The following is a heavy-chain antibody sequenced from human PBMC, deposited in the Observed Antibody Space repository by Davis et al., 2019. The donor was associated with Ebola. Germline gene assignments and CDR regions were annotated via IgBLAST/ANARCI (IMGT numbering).Heavy chain of an antibody. CDR1: GFTFSNYA. D-gene: IGHD4-17*01. J-gene: IGHJ4*02. V-gene: IGHV3-23*01. Sequence: GGSLRLSCAASGFTFSNYAMSWVRQAPGKGLEWVSVISGSGSSTYYADSVKGRFTISRDNSKTTPYLQMNSLRFDDTAVYYCAKDRGYGDYNIDYWGQGTLVTVSS. CDR2: ISGSGSST. CDR3: AKDRGYGDYNIDY.